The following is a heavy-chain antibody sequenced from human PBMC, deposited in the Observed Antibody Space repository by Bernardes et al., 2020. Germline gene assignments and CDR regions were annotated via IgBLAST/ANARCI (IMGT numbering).Heavy chain of an antibody. CDR3: VRSAGMDD. J-gene: IGHJ6*02. CDR2: IKRDGSET. Sequence: GGSLRLSCAGSGFDFSDYWMTWVRQAPGKGLEWVANIKRDGSETYYVDSVNGRFTISRDNAKNLVFLQMNSLRAEDTAVFYCVRSAGMDDWGQGTMVTVSS. V-gene: IGHV3-7*03. CDR1: GFDFSDYW.